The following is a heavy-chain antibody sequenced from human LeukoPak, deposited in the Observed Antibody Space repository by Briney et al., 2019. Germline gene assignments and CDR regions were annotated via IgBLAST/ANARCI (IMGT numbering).Heavy chain of an antibody. J-gene: IGHJ4*02. V-gene: IGHV3-21*04. CDR3: VKDSGWFHFDS. CDR1: GFTFSSYS. Sequence: GSLRLSCAASGFTFSSYSMNWVRQAPGKGLDWVSSVSSSSPYIYYSDSVKGRFSISRDNAKSSLHLQMNGLRAEDTAMYYCVKDSGWFHFDSWGQGTLVTVSS. CDR2: VSSSSPYI. D-gene: IGHD6-19*01.